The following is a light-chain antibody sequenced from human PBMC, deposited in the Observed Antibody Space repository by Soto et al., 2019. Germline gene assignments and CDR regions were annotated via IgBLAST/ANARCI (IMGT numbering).Light chain of an antibody. CDR2: DAS. CDR1: QNVNSH. V-gene: IGKV3-20*01. Sequence: EIVLTQSPATLSVSPGESATLSCRARQNVNSHLAWFQQKPGQAPRLLIYDASTRATGIPDRFSGSGSGTDFTLTISRLEPEDFAVYYCQQYGSSPLTFGGGTKVDIK. J-gene: IGKJ4*01. CDR3: QQYGSSPLT.